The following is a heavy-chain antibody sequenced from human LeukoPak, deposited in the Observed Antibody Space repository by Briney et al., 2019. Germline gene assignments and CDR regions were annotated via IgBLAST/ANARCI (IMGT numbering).Heavy chain of an antibody. CDR1: GYTFTSYA. J-gene: IGHJ6*02. V-gene: IGHV1-18*01. CDR2: ISASNGNT. D-gene: IGHD1-7*01. CDR3: AWELRPYGMDV. Sequence: ASVKVSCKTSGYTFTSYAISWVRQAPGQGLQWMGWISASNGNTNYAQNLQGRVTMTTDTSTSTAYMELRSLRSDDTAVYYCAWELRPYGMDVWGQGTTVTVSS.